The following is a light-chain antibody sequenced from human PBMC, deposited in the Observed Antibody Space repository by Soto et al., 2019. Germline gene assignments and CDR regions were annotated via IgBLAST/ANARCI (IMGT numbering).Light chain of an antibody. CDR1: QTVSSRY. CDR2: GAS. Sequence: DIVLTQAPGTLSLSPGERATLSCRASQTVSSRYLAWYQQKPGQAPRLLIYGASSRATGIPDRFSGSGSGTDFTLTISRLEPEDFAVYYCQQYGSSPPWTFGQGTKVDIK. CDR3: QQYGSSPPWT. V-gene: IGKV3-20*01. J-gene: IGKJ1*01.